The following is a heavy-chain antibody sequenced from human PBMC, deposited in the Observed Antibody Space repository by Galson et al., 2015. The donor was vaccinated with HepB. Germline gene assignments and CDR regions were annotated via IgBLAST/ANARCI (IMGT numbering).Heavy chain of an antibody. Sequence: CAISGDSVSSNSGTWSWIRQSPSRGLEWLGRTYYRSKWSNDYAVSVKSRITINPDTSKNQFSLQLNSVTPEDTAVYYCARGGYNWFDPWGQGTLVTVSS. V-gene: IGHV6-1*01. D-gene: IGHD1-14*01. CDR3: ARGGYNWFDP. CDR1: GDSVSSNSGT. J-gene: IGHJ5*02. CDR2: TYYRSKWSN.